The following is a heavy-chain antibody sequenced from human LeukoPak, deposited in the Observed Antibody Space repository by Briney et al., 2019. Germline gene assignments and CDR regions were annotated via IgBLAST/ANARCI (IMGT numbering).Heavy chain of an antibody. D-gene: IGHD2/OR15-2a*01. CDR1: GYTFSDNF. J-gene: IGHJ4*02. V-gene: IGHV1-2*02. Sequence: GASVKVSCKASGYTFSDNFMHWVRQAPGQGLEWMGWINPNNGDTNYAPKFQGRVTLTRDTSISTAYMELSSLRSGGTAVYYCARTRGSHISMAYLDYWGQGTLVTVSS. CDR3: ARTRGSHISMAYLDY. CDR2: INPNNGDT.